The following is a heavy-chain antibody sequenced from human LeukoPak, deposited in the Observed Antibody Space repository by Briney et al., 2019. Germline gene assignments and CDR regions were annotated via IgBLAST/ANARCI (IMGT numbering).Heavy chain of an antibody. CDR1: GFTFSSYG. J-gene: IGHJ4*02. V-gene: IGHV3-30*02. CDR2: IRYDGSNK. D-gene: IGHD1-26*01. CDR3: AKVGSGSYSSLHFDY. Sequence: GGSLRLSCAASGFTFSSYGMHWVRQSPGKGLEWVAFIRYDGSNKYYADSVKGRFTISRDNSKNTLYLQMTSLRAEDTAVYYCAKVGSGSYSSLHFDYWGQGTLVTVSS.